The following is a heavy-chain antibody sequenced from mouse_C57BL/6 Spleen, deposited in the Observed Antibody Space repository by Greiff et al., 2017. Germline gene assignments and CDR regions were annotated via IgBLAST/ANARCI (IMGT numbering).Heavy chain of an antibody. J-gene: IGHJ2*01. CDR3: AREGGSSYYFDY. CDR2: IYPGDGDT. Sequence: QVQLKQSGAELVKPGASVKISCKASGYAFSSYWMNWVKQRPGKGLEWIGQIYPGDGDTNYNGKFKGKATLTADKSSSTAYMQLSSLTSEDSAVYFCAREGGSSYYFDYWGQGTTLTVSS. D-gene: IGHD1-1*01. CDR1: GYAFSSYW. V-gene: IGHV1-80*01.